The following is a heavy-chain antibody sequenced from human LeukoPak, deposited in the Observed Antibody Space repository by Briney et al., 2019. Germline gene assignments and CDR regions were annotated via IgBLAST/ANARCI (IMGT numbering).Heavy chain of an antibody. CDR1: GYTFTSYG. CDR2: ISAYNGNA. CDR3: ARQWLWRAEYYYYYMDV. J-gene: IGHJ6*03. Sequence: ASVKVSCKASGYTFTSYGISWVRQAPGQGLEWMGWISAYNGNANYAQKLQGRVTMTTDTSTSTAYMELRSLRSDDTAVYYCARQWLWRAEYYYYYMDVWGKGTTVTVSS. D-gene: IGHD6-19*01. V-gene: IGHV1-18*01.